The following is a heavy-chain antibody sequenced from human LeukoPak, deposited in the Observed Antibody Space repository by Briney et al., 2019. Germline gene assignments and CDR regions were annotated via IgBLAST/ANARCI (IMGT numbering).Heavy chain of an antibody. CDR3: ARVLRYCSGGNCYSGGLGYMDV. Sequence: GGSLRLSCEGSGFSFSSYWMTWVRQCPGKGPEWVANIKQDESERYTVDSVKGRFTISRDNAKNSLFLQMNSLRAEDTAVYYCARVLRYCSGGNCYSGGLGYMDVWGKGTTVTISS. J-gene: IGHJ6*03. CDR1: GFSFSSYW. CDR2: IKQDESER. D-gene: IGHD2-15*01. V-gene: IGHV3-7*03.